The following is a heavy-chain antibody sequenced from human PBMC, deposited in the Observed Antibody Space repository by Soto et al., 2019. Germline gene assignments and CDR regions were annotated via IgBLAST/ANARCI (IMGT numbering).Heavy chain of an antibody. CDR3: ARGQRFSDWFDP. J-gene: IGHJ5*02. CDR2: IYSSGST. D-gene: IGHD3-3*01. Sequence: QVQLQESGPGLVKPSETLSLSCTVSGGAISGYYWTWIRQPAGKGLEWIGRIYSSGSTKYNPSLQSRVTVSLDTSKNQFSLRLTSATAADTAVYYCARGQRFSDWFDPWGQGTLVTVSS. V-gene: IGHV4-4*07. CDR1: GGAISGYY.